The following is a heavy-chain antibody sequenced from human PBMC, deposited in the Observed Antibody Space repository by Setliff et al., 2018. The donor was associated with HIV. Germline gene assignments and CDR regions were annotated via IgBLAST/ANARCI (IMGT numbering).Heavy chain of an antibody. CDR3: ARHSGLGGYYSPFDY. D-gene: IGHD3-22*01. CDR2: VYYSGST. J-gene: IGHJ4*02. V-gene: IGHV4-39*01. CDR1: GGSIKSSSDY. Sequence: SETLSLTCTVSGGSIKSSSDYWGWIRQPPGKGLEWIGTVYYSGSTYYNPSLKSRVTISVDTSKNQFSLKLSSVTAADTTVYYCARHSGLGGYYSPFDYWGPGTLVTVSS.